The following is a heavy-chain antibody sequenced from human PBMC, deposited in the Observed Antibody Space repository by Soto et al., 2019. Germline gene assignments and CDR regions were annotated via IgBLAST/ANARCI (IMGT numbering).Heavy chain of an antibody. Sequence: SETLSLTCTVSGAALSSGGYFYTWVRQPPGKGLEWLGYIYYSGGTNYNPSLKSRVTISLDKSMSQFSLRLISVTAADTVDYYCTREQSDDNYFDPWGQGTLVTVSS. D-gene: IGHD6-19*01. CDR3: TREQSDDNYFDP. CDR1: GAALSSGGYF. J-gene: IGHJ5*02. CDR2: IYYSGGT. V-gene: IGHV4-61*08.